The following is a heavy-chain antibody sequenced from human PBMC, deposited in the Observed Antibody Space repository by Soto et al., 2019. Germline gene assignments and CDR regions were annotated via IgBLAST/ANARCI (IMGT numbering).Heavy chain of an antibody. J-gene: IGHJ4*02. V-gene: IGHV1-18*01. CDR3: ASEANGGGEH. CDR1: GYSLGSYG. Sequence: QLQLVQSGGEVKKPGASVKVSCKSSGYSLGSYGISWVRQAPGQGLEWMGWISPNNGKTNYAQKFEDRVTMTTDTSTTITYMELKSLRSDDTAVYYCASEANGGGEHWGQGTLVTVSS. CDR2: ISPNNGKT. D-gene: IGHD2-8*01.